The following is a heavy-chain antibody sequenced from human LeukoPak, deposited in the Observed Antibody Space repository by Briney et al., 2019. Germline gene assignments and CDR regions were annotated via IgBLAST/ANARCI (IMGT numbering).Heavy chain of an antibody. V-gene: IGHV4-59*08. CDR2: IFFTGNT. Sequence: SEILSLTCTVSGGSISSYYWSWIRQPPGEALQWIGYIFFTGNTDYNPSLRSRVTISIDTSKNQFSLQLSSVTAADTAVYYCARPFSKVGASGGGYWGQGTLVTVSS. CDR1: GGSISSYY. D-gene: IGHD1-26*01. CDR3: ARPFSKVGASGGGY. J-gene: IGHJ4*02.